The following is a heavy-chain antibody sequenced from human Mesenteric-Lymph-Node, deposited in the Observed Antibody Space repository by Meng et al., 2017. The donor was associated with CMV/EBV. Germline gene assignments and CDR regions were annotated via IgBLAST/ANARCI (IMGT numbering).Heavy chain of an antibody. D-gene: IGHD2-2*01. CDR2: IYYSGNT. CDR1: GGSIRSSSYY. J-gene: IGHJ5*02. V-gene: IGHV4-39*07. Sequence: SETLSLTCTVSGGSIRSSSYYWSWIRQSPGKGLEWMGGIYYSGNTYYNPSLKSRVTMSVDTSKNQFSLRLNSATAADTAVYYCATIVYQLLANWFDPWGQGTLVTVSS. CDR3: ATIVYQLLANWFDP.